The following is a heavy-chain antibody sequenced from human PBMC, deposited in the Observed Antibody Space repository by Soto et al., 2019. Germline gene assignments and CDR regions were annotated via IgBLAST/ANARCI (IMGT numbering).Heavy chain of an antibody. V-gene: IGHV4-61*08. CDR3: ARGYYTSWYWFDR. Sequence: QVQLQESGPGLVKPSETLSLTCTVSVSGGSVSTGVHYWSWIRQPPGKGLEWIGYIYYSGSTNYTPALKSRVTISVDTSKNQCSLKLTSVTAADMAVYYCARGYYTSWYWFDRWGRGTLVTVSS. CDR1: GGSVSTGVHY. D-gene: IGHD6-13*01. J-gene: IGHJ2*01. CDR2: IYYSGST.